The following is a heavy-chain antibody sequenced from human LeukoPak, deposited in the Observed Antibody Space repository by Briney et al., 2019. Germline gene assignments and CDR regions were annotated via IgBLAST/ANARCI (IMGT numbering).Heavy chain of an antibody. CDR3: ARARGYSYGYPDY. CDR2: IYYSGST. Sequence: PSETLSLTCTVSGGSISSSSYYWGWIRQPPGKGLEWIGNIYYSGSTYYNPSLKSRVTISVDTSKNQFSLKLSSVTAADTAVYYCARARGYSYGYPDYWGQGTLVTVSS. V-gene: IGHV4-39*01. D-gene: IGHD5-18*01. J-gene: IGHJ4*02. CDR1: GGSISSSSYY.